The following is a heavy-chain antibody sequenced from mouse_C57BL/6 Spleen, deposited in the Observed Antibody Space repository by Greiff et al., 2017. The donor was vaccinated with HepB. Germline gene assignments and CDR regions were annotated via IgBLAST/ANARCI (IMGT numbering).Heavy chain of an antibody. CDR3: VREGDYGSSYVDYFDY. Sequence: EVQLVESGGGLVQPKGSLKLSCAASGFTFNTYAMHWVRQAPGKGLEWVARIRSKSSNYATYYADSVKDRFTISRDDSQSMLYLQMNNLKTEDTAMYYCVREGDYGSSYVDYFDYWGQGTTLTVSS. D-gene: IGHD1-1*01. J-gene: IGHJ2*01. CDR2: IRSKSSNYAT. V-gene: IGHV10-3*01. CDR1: GFTFNTYA.